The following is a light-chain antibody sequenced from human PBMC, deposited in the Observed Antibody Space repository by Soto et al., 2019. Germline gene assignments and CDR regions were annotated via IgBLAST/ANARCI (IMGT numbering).Light chain of an antibody. CDR1: QGISSY. Sequence: AIRMTQSPSSFSASTGDRVTITCRASQGISSYLAWYQQKPGKAPKLLIYAASTLQSGVPSRFSGSGSGTEFTLTISSLQPDDFATYYCQQYNSYQYTFGQGTKVDIK. J-gene: IGKJ2*01. CDR2: AAS. V-gene: IGKV1-8*01. CDR3: QQYNSYQYT.